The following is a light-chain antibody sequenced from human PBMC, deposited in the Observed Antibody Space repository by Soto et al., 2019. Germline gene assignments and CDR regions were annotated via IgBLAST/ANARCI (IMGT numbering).Light chain of an antibody. CDR3: QQSHSTPPT. J-gene: IGKJ5*01. CDR2: AAR. CDR1: QTITTW. V-gene: IGKV1-39*01. Sequence: LSPPTLSASVGERVTITCRASQTITTWMAWYQQKPGKAPKLLIYAARSLQSGVPSRFSGSGSGTDFTLTISSLQLEDIATYYCQQSHSTPPTFGQGTRLEI.